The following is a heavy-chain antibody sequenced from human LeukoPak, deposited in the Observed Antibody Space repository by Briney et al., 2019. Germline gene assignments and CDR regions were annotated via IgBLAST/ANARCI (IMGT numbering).Heavy chain of an antibody. D-gene: IGHD3-10*01. V-gene: IGHV3-30*18. CDR2: ISYDGSNK. CDR1: GFTFSSYG. CDR3: AKDNVLLWFGELFYPDY. Sequence: GGSLRLSCAASGFTFSSYGMHWVRQAPGKGLEWVAVISYDGSNKYYADSVKGRFTISRDNSKNTLYLQMNSLRAEDTAVYYCAKDNVLLWFGELFYPDYWGQGTLVTVSS. J-gene: IGHJ4*02.